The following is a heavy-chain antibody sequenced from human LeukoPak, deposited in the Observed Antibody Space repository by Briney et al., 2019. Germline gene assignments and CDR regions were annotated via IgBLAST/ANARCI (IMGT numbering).Heavy chain of an antibody. CDR3: AKDLGSWPRYFDY. J-gene: IGHJ4*02. CDR2: ISGSGGST. Sequence: PGGSLRLSSAASGFTFSSYAMSWVRQAPGKGLEWVSAISGSGGSTYYADSVKGRFTISRDNSKNTLYLQMNSLRAEDTAVYYCAKDLGSWPRYFDYWGQGTLVTVSS. CDR1: GFTFSSYA. D-gene: IGHD5-12*01. V-gene: IGHV3-23*01.